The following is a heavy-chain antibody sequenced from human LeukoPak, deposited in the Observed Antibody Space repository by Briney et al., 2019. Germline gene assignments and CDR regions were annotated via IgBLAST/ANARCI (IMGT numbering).Heavy chain of an antibody. Sequence: GGSLRLSCAASGFTVSSYAMGWVRQAPGKGLEWVSAIGGGGTLYYADSVKGRFSISRDISKNTLLLQMISLRAEDTAVYYCARRRYDWGGDFANWGQGTLVTVSS. CDR2: IGGGGTL. CDR3: ARRRYDWGGDFAN. J-gene: IGHJ4*02. D-gene: IGHD3-16*01. CDR1: GFTVSSYA. V-gene: IGHV3-23*01.